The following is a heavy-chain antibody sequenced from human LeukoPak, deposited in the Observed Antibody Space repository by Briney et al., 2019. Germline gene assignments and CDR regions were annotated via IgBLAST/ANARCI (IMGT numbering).Heavy chain of an antibody. V-gene: IGHV4-34*01. Sequence: SETLSLTCAVYGGSFSGYYWSWIRQPPGKGLEWIGSIYHSGSTYYNPSLKSRVTISVDTSKNQFSLKLSSVTAADTAVYYCARYLRSYYDSSGYYYFDYWGQGTLVTASS. CDR1: GGSFSGYY. CDR3: ARYLRSYYDSSGYYYFDY. D-gene: IGHD3-22*01. J-gene: IGHJ4*02. CDR2: IYHSGST.